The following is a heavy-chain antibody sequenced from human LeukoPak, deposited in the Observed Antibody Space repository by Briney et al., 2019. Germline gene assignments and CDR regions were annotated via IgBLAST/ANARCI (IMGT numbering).Heavy chain of an antibody. D-gene: IGHD1-26*01. CDR2: ISGSGGST. V-gene: IGHV3-23*01. CDR1: GFTFSSYA. CDR3: AKDWRIVGATTLYYFDY. Sequence: GGSLRLSCAASGFTFSSYAMSWVRQAPGKGLEWVSAISGSGGSTYYADSVKGRFTISRDNSKNTLYLQMNSLRAEDTAVYYCAKDWRIVGATTLYYFDYWGQGPLVTVSS. J-gene: IGHJ4*02.